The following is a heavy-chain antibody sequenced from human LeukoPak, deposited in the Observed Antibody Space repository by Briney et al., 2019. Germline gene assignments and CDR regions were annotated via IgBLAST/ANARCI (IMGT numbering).Heavy chain of an antibody. CDR2: IASDGSST. D-gene: IGHD4-23*01. CDR3: ARGRPHGNDY. J-gene: IGHJ4*02. V-gene: IGHV3-74*01. Sequence: GGSLRLSCAASGITFSSYWMNWVRQAPGKGLVWVSRIASDGSSTTYADSVKGRFSISRDNAKNTLHLQMNSLRVEDTAVYYCARGRPHGNDYWGQGTLVTVSS. CDR1: GITFSSYW.